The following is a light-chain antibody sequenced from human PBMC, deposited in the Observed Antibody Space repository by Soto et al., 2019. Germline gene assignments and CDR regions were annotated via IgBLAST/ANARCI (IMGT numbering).Light chain of an antibody. CDR2: GAS. V-gene: IGKV3-20*01. Sequence: EIVLTQSPGTLSLSPEEGDTLSCRASQSVSTNFFAWYQQKPGQAPRLLIYGASTRATGIPDRFSGSGSGTDFTLTISRLEPEDFAVYYCQQYGRTSWTFGQGTKV. J-gene: IGKJ1*01. CDR3: QQYGRTSWT. CDR1: QSVSTNF.